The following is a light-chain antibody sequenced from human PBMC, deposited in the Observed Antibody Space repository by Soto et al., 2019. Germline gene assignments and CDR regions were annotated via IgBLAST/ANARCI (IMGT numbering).Light chain of an antibody. CDR2: AAS. Sequence: DIQLTQSPSFLSASVGDRVTITCLASQGISSYLAWYQQKPGKAPKLLIYAASTLQSGVPSRFSGSGSGTEFSLTISSLQLEDFATYSCQQLNSYPPFFGPGTKVDIK. J-gene: IGKJ3*01. CDR3: QQLNSYPPF. CDR1: QGISSY. V-gene: IGKV1-9*01.